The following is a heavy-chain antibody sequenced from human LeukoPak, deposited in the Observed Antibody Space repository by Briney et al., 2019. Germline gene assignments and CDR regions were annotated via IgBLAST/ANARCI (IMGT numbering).Heavy chain of an antibody. CDR3: ARIRFLYCSGGSCYNGYFDY. J-gene: IGHJ4*02. CDR1: GYSFTSYW. CDR2: SYPGDSDT. Sequence: GESLKISCKGSGYSFTSYWIGWVRQMPGKGLEWMGISYPGDSDTRYSPSFQGQVTISADKSISTAYLQWSSLKASDTAMYYCARIRFLYCSGGSCYNGYFDYWGQGTLVTASS. D-gene: IGHD2-15*01. V-gene: IGHV5-51*01.